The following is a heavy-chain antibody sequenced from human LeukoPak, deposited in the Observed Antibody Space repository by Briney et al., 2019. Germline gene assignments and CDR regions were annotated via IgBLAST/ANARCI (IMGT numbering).Heavy chain of an antibody. Sequence: ASVKVSCKASGYTFTIYGISWVRQAPGQGLEWMGWISAYNGNTNYAQKLQGRVTMTTDTSTSTACMELRSLRSDDTAVYYCARDPYYYDSSGYYWGQGTLVTVSS. CDR2: ISAYNGNT. D-gene: IGHD3-22*01. V-gene: IGHV1-18*01. CDR1: GYTFTIYG. CDR3: ARDPYYYDSSGYY. J-gene: IGHJ4*02.